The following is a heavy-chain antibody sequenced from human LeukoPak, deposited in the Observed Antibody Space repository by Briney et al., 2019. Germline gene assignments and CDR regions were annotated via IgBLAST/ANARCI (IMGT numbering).Heavy chain of an antibody. J-gene: IGHJ4*02. V-gene: IGHV4-4*02. Sequence: PSGTLSLTCDVSGGPVTSTNWWTWVRQPPGKGLEWIGYVPYSGSTFYNPSLKSRVTISLDTTKNQFSLRLTSVTAADTAVHYCAVKIAAAGFYWGQGTLVTVSS. CDR2: VPYSGST. CDR3: AVKIAAAGFY. CDR1: GGPVTSTNW. D-gene: IGHD6-13*01.